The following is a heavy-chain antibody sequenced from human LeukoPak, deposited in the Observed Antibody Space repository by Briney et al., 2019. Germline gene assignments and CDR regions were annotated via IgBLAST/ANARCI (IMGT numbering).Heavy chain of an antibody. CDR1: GYTFTSYY. Sequence: GASVKVSCKASGYTFTSYYMHWVRQAPGQGLEWMGGIIPIFGTANYAQKFQGRVTITADESTSTAYMELSSLRSEDTAVYYCARGYYDILTGYYMEAAKYSYYGMDVWGQGTTVTVSS. CDR2: IIPIFGTA. V-gene: IGHV1-69*13. J-gene: IGHJ6*02. D-gene: IGHD3-9*01. CDR3: ARGYYDILTGYYMEAAKYSYYGMDV.